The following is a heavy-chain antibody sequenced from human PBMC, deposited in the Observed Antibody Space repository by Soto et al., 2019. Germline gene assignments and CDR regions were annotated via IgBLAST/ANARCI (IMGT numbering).Heavy chain of an antibody. CDR1: GFTFSSYE. J-gene: IGHJ6*02. Sequence: GSLRLSCAASGFTFSSYEMNWVRQAPGKGLEWVSYISSSGSTIYYADSVKGRFTISRDNAKNSLYLQMNSLRAEDTAVYYCARFTISLGRDVWGQGTTVTVSS. CDR3: ARFTISLGRDV. V-gene: IGHV3-48*03. D-gene: IGHD3-3*01. CDR2: ISSSGSTI.